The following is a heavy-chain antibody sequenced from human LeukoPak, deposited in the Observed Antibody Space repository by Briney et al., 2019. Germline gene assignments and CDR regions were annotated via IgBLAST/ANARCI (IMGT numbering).Heavy chain of an antibody. D-gene: IGHD7-27*01. CDR2: IYYSGST. V-gene: IGHV4-59*12. Sequence: SETLSLTCTDSGGSISSYYWSWIRQPPGKGLEWIGYIYYSGSTNYNPSLKSRVTISVDTSKNQFTLKLSSVTPEDTAVYYCAREEAGDLDYWGQGTLVTVSS. CDR1: GGSISSYY. J-gene: IGHJ4*02. CDR3: AREEAGDLDY.